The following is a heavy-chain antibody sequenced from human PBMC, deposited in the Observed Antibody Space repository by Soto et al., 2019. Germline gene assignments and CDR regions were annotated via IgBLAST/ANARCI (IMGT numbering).Heavy chain of an antibody. CDR1: GGTFSSYA. Sequence: ASVKVSCKASGGTFSSYAISWVRQAPGQGLEWMGGIIPIFGTANYAQKFQGRVTITADESTSTAYMELSSLRSEDTAVYYCAREVPVAARPDRYYYYYGMDVWGQGTTVTVSS. CDR3: AREVPVAARPDRYYYYYGMDV. J-gene: IGHJ6*02. D-gene: IGHD6-6*01. CDR2: IIPIFGTA. V-gene: IGHV1-69*13.